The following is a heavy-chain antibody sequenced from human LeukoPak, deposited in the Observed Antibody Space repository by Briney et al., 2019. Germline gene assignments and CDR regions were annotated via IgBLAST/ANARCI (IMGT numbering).Heavy chain of an antibody. J-gene: IGHJ5*02. CDR2: IIPILGIA. CDR1: GGTFSSYT. CDR3: ARDREYQTHNWFDP. V-gene: IGHV1-69*04. D-gene: IGHD2-2*01. Sequence: ASVKVSCKAPGGTFSSYTISWVRQAPGQGSEWMGRIIPILGIANYAQKFQGRVTITADKSTSTAYMELSSLRSEDAAVYYCARDREYQTHNWFDPWGQGTLVTVSS.